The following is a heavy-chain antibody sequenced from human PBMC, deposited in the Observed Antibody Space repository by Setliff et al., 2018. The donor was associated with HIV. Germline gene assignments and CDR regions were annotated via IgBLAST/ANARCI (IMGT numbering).Heavy chain of an antibody. D-gene: IGHD2-15*01. J-gene: IGHJ4*02. CDR2: VNTVGGGA. CDR1: GYTFTNYY. V-gene: IGHV1-46*01. Sequence: GASVKVSCKPSGYTFTNYYMHWMRQAPGQGLEWMGVVNTVGGGASYAQKFQGRLTVTRDTSTSTVYMELSSLRSEDTAVYYCAREGQVVVTAKGFDYWGLGTLVTVSS. CDR3: AREGQVVVTAKGFDY.